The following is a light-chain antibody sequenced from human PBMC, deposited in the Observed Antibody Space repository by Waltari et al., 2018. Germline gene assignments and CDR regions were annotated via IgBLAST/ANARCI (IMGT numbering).Light chain of an antibody. CDR1: QSVSSSY. CDR3: QQYGSSPGVT. V-gene: IGKV3-20*01. J-gene: IGKJ3*01. CDR2: GAS. Sequence: EIVLTQSPGTLSLSPGERATLSSRASQSVSSSYLAWYQQKPGQAPRLLIYGASSRATGIPDRFSGSGSGTDFTLTISRLEPEDFAVYYCQQYGSSPGVTFGPGTKVDIK.